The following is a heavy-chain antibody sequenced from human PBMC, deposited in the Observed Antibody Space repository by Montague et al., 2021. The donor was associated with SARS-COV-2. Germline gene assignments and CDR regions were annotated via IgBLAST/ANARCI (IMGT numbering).Heavy chain of an antibody. V-gene: IGHV2-70*11. CDR3: ARVSSSWSQDYYYDMDV. CDR1: GFSLSTSGMC. CDR2: IDWDDDK. Sequence: PALGKPTQTLTLTCTFSGFSLSTSGMCVSWIRQPPGKALEWLARIDWDDDKYYSTSLKTRLTISKDTSKNQVVLTMTNMDPVDTATYYCARVSSSWSQDYYYDMDVWGKGTTVTVSS. D-gene: IGHD6-13*01. J-gene: IGHJ6*03.